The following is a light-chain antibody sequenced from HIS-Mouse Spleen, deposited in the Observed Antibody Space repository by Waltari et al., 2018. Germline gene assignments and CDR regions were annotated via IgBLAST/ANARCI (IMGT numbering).Light chain of an antibody. CDR3: QQYNSYSWT. Sequence: DIQMTQSPSTLSASVGDRVTLTCRASQSISSWLAWYQQKPGKAPKLLIYKASSLESGVPSRFSGSGSGTEFTLTISSLQPDDFATYYCQQYNSYSWTFGQETKVEIK. V-gene: IGKV1-5*03. CDR1: QSISSW. J-gene: IGKJ1*01. CDR2: KAS.